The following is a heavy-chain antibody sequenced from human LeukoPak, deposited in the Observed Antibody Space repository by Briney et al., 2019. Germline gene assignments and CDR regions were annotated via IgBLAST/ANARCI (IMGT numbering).Heavy chain of an antibody. CDR1: GYTFTGYY. J-gene: IGHJ6*03. CDR2: INPNSGGT. CDR3: ARDFYYVDTAMVGYMDV. Sequence: ASVKVSCKASGYTFTGYYMHWVRQAPGQGLEWMGWINPNSGGTNYAQKFQGRVTMTRDTSISTAYMELSRLRPDDTAVYYCARDFYYVDTAMVGYMDVWGKGTTVTVSS. V-gene: IGHV1-2*02. D-gene: IGHD5-18*01.